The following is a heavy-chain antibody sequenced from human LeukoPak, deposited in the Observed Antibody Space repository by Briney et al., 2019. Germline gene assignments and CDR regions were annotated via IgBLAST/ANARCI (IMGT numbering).Heavy chain of an antibody. D-gene: IGHD3-10*01. CDR1: GFTFSSYW. CDR3: ANRRGSNYFDY. V-gene: IGHV3-30*18. J-gene: IGHJ4*02. Sequence: GGSLRLSCAASGFTFSSYWMSWVRQAPGKGLEWVAVISYDGSNKYYADSVKGRFTISRDNSKNTLYLQMNSLRAEDTAVYYCANRRGSNYFDYWGQGTLVTVSS. CDR2: ISYDGSNK.